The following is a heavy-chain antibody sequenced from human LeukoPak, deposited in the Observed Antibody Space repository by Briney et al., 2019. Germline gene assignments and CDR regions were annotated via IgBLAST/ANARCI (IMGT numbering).Heavy chain of an antibody. D-gene: IGHD3-10*01. CDR2: INQAGSEK. CDR1: GFTFSRYW. CDR3: ARVTPGGVGSFDY. J-gene: IGHJ4*02. Sequence: GGSLRLSCAASGFTFSRYWMSWVRQAPGKGLEWVADINQAGSEKFYVDSVRGRFTISRDNAKISLYLQMNSLSAEDTAVYYCARVTPGGVGSFDYWGQGTLVTVSS. V-gene: IGHV3-7*01.